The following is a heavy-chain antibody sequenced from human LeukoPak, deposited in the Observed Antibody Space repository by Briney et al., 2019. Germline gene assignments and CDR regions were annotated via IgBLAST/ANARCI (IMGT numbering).Heavy chain of an antibody. CDR2: MNPNSGNT. J-gene: IGHJ3*02. V-gene: IGHV1-8*01. CDR3: ATSLSYYYDSSGYFWI. D-gene: IGHD3-22*01. Sequence: ASVKVSGKASGYTFTSYDINWVRQATGQGLEWMGWMNPNSGNTGYAQKFQGRVTMTRNTSISTAYMELSSLRSEDTAVYYCATSLSYYYDSSGYFWIWGQGTMVTVSS. CDR1: GYTFTSYD.